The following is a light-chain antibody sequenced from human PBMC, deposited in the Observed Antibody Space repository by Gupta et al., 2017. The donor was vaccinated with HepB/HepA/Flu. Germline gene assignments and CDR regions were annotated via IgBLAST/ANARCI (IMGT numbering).Light chain of an antibody. CDR2: KAS. Sequence: DHQMTPSPSTLSASVGDRVTITCRASQSITGWLAWFQQKPGKAPKLLIYKASSLESGVSSRFSGSGSGTEFTLTIGSLQPDDFATYYCQHDKSYPCTFGQGTKVEIK. CDR3: QHDKSYPCT. CDR1: QSITGW. J-gene: IGKJ2*02. V-gene: IGKV1-5*03.